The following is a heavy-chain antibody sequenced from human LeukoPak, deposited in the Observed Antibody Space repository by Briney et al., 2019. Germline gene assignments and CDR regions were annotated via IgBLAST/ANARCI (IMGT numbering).Heavy chain of an antibody. CDR3: ARGSGYSGYELLLDY. V-gene: IGHV1-2*02. CDR2: INPNSGGT. J-gene: IGHJ4*02. Sequence: ASVKVSCKASGYTFTGYYMHWVRQAPGQGLEWMGWINPNSGGTNYAQKFQGRVTMTRDTSISTAYMELSRLRSDDTAVYYCARGSGYSGYELLLDYWGQGTLVTVSS. D-gene: IGHD5-12*01. CDR1: GYTFTGYY.